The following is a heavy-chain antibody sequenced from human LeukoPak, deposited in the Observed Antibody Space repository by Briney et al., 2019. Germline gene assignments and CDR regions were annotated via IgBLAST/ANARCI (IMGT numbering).Heavy chain of an antibody. D-gene: IGHD3-16*01. J-gene: IGHJ4*02. V-gene: IGHV3-23*01. CDR2: ISGSGDGT. CDR1: GFSFANSV. Sequence: GGSLRLSCAASGFSFANSVISWVRQAPGKGREWVSAISGSGDGTDYADSVRGRFTISRDNAKNSLYLQMNSLRAEDTAVYYCASQITISYYFDYWGQGTLVTVSS. CDR3: ASQITISYYFDY.